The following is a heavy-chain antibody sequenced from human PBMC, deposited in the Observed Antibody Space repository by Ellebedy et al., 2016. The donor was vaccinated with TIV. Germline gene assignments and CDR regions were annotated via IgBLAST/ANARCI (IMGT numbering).Heavy chain of an antibody. CDR3: ARASGYYLWYFDY. CDR1: GYTFTGYY. J-gene: IGHJ4*02. Sequence: ASVKVSCXASGYTFTGYYIQWVRQAPGQGFEWMGWINPNSGGTNYAQKFQGRVTMTRDTSISTAYMELSRLRSDDTAVYYCARASGYYLWYFDYWGQGTLVTVSS. D-gene: IGHD3-22*01. V-gene: IGHV1-2*02. CDR2: INPNSGGT.